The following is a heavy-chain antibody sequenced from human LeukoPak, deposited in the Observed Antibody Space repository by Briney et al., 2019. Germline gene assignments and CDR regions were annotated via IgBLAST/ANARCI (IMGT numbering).Heavy chain of an antibody. CDR1: GGSISSYY. V-gene: IGHV4-59*08. CDR3: ARHIGTSWYYYDSSGYGMDV. J-gene: IGHJ6*02. CDR2: IYYSGST. Sequence: SETLSPTCTVSGGSISSYYWSWIRQPPGKGLEWIGYIYYSGSTNYNPSLKSRVTISVDTSKNQFSLKLSSVTAADTAVYYCARHIGTSWYYYDSSGYGMDVWGQGTTVTVSS. D-gene: IGHD3-22*01.